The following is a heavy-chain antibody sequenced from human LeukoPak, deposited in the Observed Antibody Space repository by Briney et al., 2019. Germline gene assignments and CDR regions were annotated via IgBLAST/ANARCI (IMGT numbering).Heavy chain of an antibody. CDR3: ARDGSSWTRDLYYYYGRDV. Sequence: GGSLRLSCAASGFTFSSYSMNWVRQAPGKGLEWVSSISSSSSYIYYADSVKGRFTISRDNAKNSLYLQMNSLRAEDTAVYYCARDGSSWTRDLYYYYGRDVWGQGTTVTVSS. V-gene: IGHV3-21*01. D-gene: IGHD6-13*01. J-gene: IGHJ6*02. CDR1: GFTFSSYS. CDR2: ISSSSSYI.